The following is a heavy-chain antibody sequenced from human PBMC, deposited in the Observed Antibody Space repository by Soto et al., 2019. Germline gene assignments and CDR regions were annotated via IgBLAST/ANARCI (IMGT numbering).Heavy chain of an antibody. J-gene: IGHJ5*02. CDR1: GFTFSSYW. CDR2: IKQDGSEK. V-gene: IGHV3-7*01. D-gene: IGHD6-6*01. CDR3: ARSIAARLNWFDP. Sequence: GGSLRLSCAASGFTFSSYWMSWVRQAPGKGLKWVANIKQDGSEKYYVDYVKGRFTISRDNAKNSLYLQMNSLRAEDTAVYYCARSIAARLNWFDPWGQGTLVTVSS.